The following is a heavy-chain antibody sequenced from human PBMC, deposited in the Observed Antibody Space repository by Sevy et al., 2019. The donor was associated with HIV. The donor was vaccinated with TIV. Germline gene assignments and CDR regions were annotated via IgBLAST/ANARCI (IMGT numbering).Heavy chain of an antibody. J-gene: IGHJ4*02. CDR2: SSGTGSYI. CDR1: GFTFSSYT. D-gene: IGHD2-15*01. V-gene: IGHV3-21*06. CDR3: ARDHGYCSGGSCYSGGY. Sequence: GGYLRLSCSASGFTFSSYTMIWVRQAPGRGLEWVSASSGTGSYIYYADSVKDRFTISRDNAKNLLYLQMNSLRAEDTAVYYCARDHGYCSGGSCYSGGYWGQGTLVIVSS.